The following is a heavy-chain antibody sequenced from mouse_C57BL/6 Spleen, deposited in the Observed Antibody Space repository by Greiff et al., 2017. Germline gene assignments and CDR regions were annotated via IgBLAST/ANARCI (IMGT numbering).Heavy chain of an antibody. Sequence: VQLQQPGAELVRPGSSVKLSCKASGYTFTSYWMHWVKQRPIQGLEWIGNIDPSDSETHYNQKFKDKATLTVDKSSSTAYMQLSSLTSEDSAVYYCASGISHGYFDVWGTGTTVTVSS. CDR2: IDPSDSET. J-gene: IGHJ1*03. CDR1: GYTFTSYW. CDR3: ASGISHGYFDV. V-gene: IGHV1-52*01.